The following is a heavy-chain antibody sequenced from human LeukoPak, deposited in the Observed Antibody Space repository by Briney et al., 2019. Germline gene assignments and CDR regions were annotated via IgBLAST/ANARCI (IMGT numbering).Heavy chain of an antibody. CDR2: IRSKAYGGTT. J-gene: IGHJ4*02. Sequence: GRSLRLSCTASGFTFGDYAMSWFRQAPGKGLEWVGFIRSKAYGGTTEYAASVKGRFTISRDDSKSIAYLQMNSLKTEDPAVYYCTADIIVVAAAYIDYWGQGTLVTVSS. CDR1: GFTFGDYA. CDR3: TADIIVVAAAYIDY. V-gene: IGHV3-49*03. D-gene: IGHD2-15*01.